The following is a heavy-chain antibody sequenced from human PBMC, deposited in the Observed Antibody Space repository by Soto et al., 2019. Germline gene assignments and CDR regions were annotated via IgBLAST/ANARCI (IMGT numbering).Heavy chain of an antibody. CDR1: GFTFSTYW. J-gene: IGHJ4*02. V-gene: IGHV3-7*01. Sequence: GGSLRLSCAASGFTFSTYWMTWVRQAPGKGLEWVANINQDGSETYSVDSVKGRFTISRDNAKNSLYLQMNSLRAEDTAVYYCARDVEKRNFYEFWSGSIHWGQGTLVTVSS. D-gene: IGHD3-3*01. CDR3: ARDVEKRNFYEFWSGSIH. CDR2: INQDGSET.